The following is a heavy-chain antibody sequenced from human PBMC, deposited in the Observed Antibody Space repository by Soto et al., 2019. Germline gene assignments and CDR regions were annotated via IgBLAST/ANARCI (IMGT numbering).Heavy chain of an antibody. V-gene: IGHV1-18*04. J-gene: IGHJ4*02. CDR3: ATAYDSSLLYSLDY. Sequence: GASVKVSCKASGYTFTSYGISWVRQAPGQGLEWMGWISPYNGNTNYAQKLQGRVTMTTDTSTTTAHMELRSLISDDTAVYYCATAYDSSLLYSLDYWGQGTLVTVSS. CDR2: ISPYNGNT. D-gene: IGHD3-3*01. CDR1: GYTFTSYG.